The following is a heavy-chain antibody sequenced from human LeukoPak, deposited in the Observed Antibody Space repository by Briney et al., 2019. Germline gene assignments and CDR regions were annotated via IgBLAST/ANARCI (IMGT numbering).Heavy chain of an antibody. CDR1: GYTFTGYY. CDR2: INPNSGGT. J-gene: IGHJ4*02. CDR3: ARVRGGYGAHDY. D-gene: IGHD4-17*01. V-gene: IGHV1-2*02. Sequence: ASVKVSCKASGYTFTGYYVHWVRQAPGQGLEWMGWINPNSGGTNYAQNFQGRVTMTRDTSISTAYMELSKLRSDDTAVYYCARVRGGYGAHDYWGQGTLVTVSS.